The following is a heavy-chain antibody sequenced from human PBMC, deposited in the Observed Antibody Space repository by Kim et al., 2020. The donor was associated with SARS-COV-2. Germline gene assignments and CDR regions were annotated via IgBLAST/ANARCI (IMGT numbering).Heavy chain of an antibody. CDR1: GYTFTGHY. CDR2: INPNSGGT. D-gene: IGHD1-1*01. J-gene: IGHJ4*02. Sequence: ASVKVSCKASGYTFTGHYMHWVRQAPGQGLEWMGWINPNSGGTNYAQKFQGRVTMTRDTSISTAYMELSRLRSDDPAVYYCASDAFWTRGFDYWGQGTLVTVSS. CDR3: ASDAFWTRGFDY. V-gene: IGHV1-2*02.